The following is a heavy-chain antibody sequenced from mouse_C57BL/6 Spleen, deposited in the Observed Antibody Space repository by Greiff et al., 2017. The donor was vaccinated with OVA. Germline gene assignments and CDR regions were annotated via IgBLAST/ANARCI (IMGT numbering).Heavy chain of an antibody. D-gene: IGHD1-1*01. CDR1: GYTFTSYW. CDR3: ARLRYGSGAWFAY. CDR2: INPSNGGT. V-gene: IGHV1-53*01. J-gene: IGHJ3*01. Sequence: QVQLQQPGTELVKPGASVKLSCKASGYTFTSYWMHWVKQRPGQGLEWIGNINPSNGGTNYNDKFKSKATLTVDKSSSTAYMQLSSLTSEDSAVYYCARLRYGSGAWFAYWGQGTLVTVSA.